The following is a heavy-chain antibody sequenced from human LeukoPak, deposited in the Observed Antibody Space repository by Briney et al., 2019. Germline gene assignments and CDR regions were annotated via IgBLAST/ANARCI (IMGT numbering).Heavy chain of an antibody. V-gene: IGHV3-7*04. CDR3: ARDRGFSYGIDF. D-gene: IGHD5-18*01. J-gene: IGHJ4*02. CDR2: IQQDGSEK. Sequence: GASLRLSCAASGFTFSDYWMSWVRQAPGKGLEWVANIQQDGSEKYYVDSVKGRFTISRDNAKKSLFLQVSSLRGEDTAVYYCARDRGFSYGIDFWGQGTLVTVSS. CDR1: GFTFSDYW.